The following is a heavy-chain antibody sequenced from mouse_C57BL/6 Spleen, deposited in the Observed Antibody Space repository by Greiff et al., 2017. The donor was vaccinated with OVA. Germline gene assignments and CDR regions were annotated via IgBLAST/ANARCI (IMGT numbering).Heavy chain of an antibody. V-gene: IGHV1-54*01. CDR2: INPGSGGT. CDR1: GYAFTNYL. J-gene: IGHJ3*01. Sequence: VQLQQSGAELVRPGTSVKVSCKASGYAFTNYLIEWVKQRPGQGLEWIGVINPGSGGTNYNEKFKGKATLTADKSSSTAYMQLSSLTSEDSAVYFCARGGYYYSLFADWGQGTLVTVSA. D-gene: IGHD2-12*01. CDR3: ARGGYYYSLFAD.